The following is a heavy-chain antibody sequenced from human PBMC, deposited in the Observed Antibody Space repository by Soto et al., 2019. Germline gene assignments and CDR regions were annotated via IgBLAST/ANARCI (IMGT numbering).Heavy chain of an antibody. Sequence: QVQLQQWGAGLLKPSETLSLTCAVYGGSFSGYYWSWIRQPPGKGLEWIGEINHSGSTNYNPSLKSRVTISVDTSKNQFSLKLGSVTAADTAVYYCARRRYYDFWSGYSPFDYWGQGTLVTVSS. CDR2: INHSGST. V-gene: IGHV4-34*01. D-gene: IGHD3-3*01. CDR3: ARRRYYDFWSGYSPFDY. J-gene: IGHJ4*02. CDR1: GGSFSGYY.